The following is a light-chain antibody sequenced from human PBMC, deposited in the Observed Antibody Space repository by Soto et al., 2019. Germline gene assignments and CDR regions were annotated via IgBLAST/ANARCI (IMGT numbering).Light chain of an antibody. V-gene: IGKV3-20*01. CDR1: QSVSNNY. Sequence: VLTQSPGTLSLSPGEKATRSCRASQSVSNNYLAWYQQKPGQAPRLLIYGASNRATGIPARFSGSGSETDFTPTISSLEPEDFAVYYCQQRGTFGGGTKVDI. CDR3: QQRGT. J-gene: IGKJ4*01. CDR2: GAS.